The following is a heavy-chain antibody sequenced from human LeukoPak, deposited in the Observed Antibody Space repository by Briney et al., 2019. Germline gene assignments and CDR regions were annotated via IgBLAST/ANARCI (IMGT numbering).Heavy chain of an antibody. Sequence: GGSLRLSCAVSGFTFSSYWMSWVRQAPGKGLEWVANIKQDGSEKYYVDSVKGRFTISRDISTDTLWLQMDSLRTEDTAVYYCAKGPLRGTAAAIDYWGQGTLVTVSS. CDR3: AKGPLRGTAAAIDY. CDR1: GFTFSSYW. V-gene: IGHV3-7*01. D-gene: IGHD2-2*01. J-gene: IGHJ4*02. CDR2: IKQDGSEK.